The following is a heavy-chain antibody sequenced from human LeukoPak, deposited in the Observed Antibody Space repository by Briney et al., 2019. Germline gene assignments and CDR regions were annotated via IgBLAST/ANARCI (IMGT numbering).Heavy chain of an antibody. J-gene: IGHJ4*02. CDR2: IRYGGSHQ. V-gene: IGHV3-30*02. D-gene: IGHD3-22*01. CDR1: GFSFGSYG. CDR3: AKRGVVIRVILVGFHKEAYYFDS. Sequence: GGSLRLSCAASGFSFGSYGMHWVRQAPGKGLEWVAFIRYGGSHQFYADSVRGRFTISRDNPKNTLYLQMNRLRAEDTAVYFCAKRGVVIRVILVGFHKEAYYFDSWGQGALVTVSS.